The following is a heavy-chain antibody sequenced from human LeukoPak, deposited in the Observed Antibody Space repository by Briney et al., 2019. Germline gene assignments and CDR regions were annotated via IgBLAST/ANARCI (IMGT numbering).Heavy chain of an antibody. CDR3: AKAGSFQYYYMDV. CDR1: GFTFSSYA. Sequence: PGGSLRLSCAASGFTFSSYAMSWVRQAPGKGLEWVAVIWYDGSNKYYADSVKGRFTISRDNSKNTLYLQMNSLRAEDTAVYYCAKAGSFQYYYMDVWGKGTTVTVSS. V-gene: IGHV3-33*06. D-gene: IGHD2-15*01. CDR2: IWYDGSNK. J-gene: IGHJ6*03.